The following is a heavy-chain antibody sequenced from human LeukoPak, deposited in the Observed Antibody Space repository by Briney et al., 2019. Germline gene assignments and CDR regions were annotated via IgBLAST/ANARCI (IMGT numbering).Heavy chain of an antibody. CDR2: IYSGGST. CDR3: ARELGGYSGYDY. D-gene: IGHD5-12*01. J-gene: IGHJ4*02. CDR1: GFTVSSNY. V-gene: IGHV3-66*01. Sequence: GGSLRLSCAASGFTVSSNYMSWVRQAPGEGLEWVSVIYSGGSTYYADSVKGRFTISRDNSKNTLYLQMNSLRAEDTAVYYCARELGGYSGYDYWGQGTLVTVSS.